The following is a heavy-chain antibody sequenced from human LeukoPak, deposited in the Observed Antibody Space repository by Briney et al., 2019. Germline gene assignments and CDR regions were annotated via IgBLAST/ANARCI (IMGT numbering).Heavy chain of an antibody. D-gene: IGHD1-26*01. CDR3: AKESQLSYRGTFYIDY. CDR2: ISGSGGST. V-gene: IGHV3-23*01. CDR1: GFTFGNYA. J-gene: IGHJ4*02. Sequence: PGGSLRLSCAASGFTFGNYAMTWVRQAPGKGLEWVSAISGSGGSTYYVDSVKGRFTISRDNSKNTLYLQMDSLRVEDTAVYYCAKESQLSYRGTFYIDYWGQGTLVTVSS.